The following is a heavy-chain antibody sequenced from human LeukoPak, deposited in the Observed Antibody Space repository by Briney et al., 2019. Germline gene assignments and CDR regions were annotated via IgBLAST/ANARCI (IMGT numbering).Heavy chain of an antibody. CDR2: INPSGGST. V-gene: IGHV1-46*03. J-gene: IGHJ3*02. Sequence: ASVKVSCKASGYTFTGNNIHWVRQAPGQGLEWMGIINPSGGSTSYPQKFQGRVTMTRDTSTSTVYMELSSLRSEDTAVYYCACVVRGAFDIWGQGTLVTVSS. CDR3: ACVVRGAFDI. D-gene: IGHD2-21*01. CDR1: GYTFTGNN.